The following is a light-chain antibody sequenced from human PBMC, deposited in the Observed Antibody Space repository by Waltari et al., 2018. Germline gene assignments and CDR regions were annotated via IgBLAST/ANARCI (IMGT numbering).Light chain of an antibody. V-gene: IGKV1-39*01. CDR3: HQTHSFPRT. Sequence: DIQMTQSPSFLSASVGDRVTISCRASQSVGINLNWYQQRPGQAPNLLIFGVSSLHGGAPSRFSGSGSETAFSLTIRGLQPEDFATYYCHQTHSFPRTFGQGTKVEIK. J-gene: IGKJ2*02. CDR1: QSVGIN. CDR2: GVS.